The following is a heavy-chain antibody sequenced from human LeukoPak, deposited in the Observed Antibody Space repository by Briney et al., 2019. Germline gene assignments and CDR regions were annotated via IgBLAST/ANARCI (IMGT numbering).Heavy chain of an antibody. CDR1: GGSISSSSYY. CDR2: IYYSGST. V-gene: IGHV4-39*01. CDR3: ARQRNYDFWSGTRRGWFDP. Sequence: PSETLSLTCTVSGGSISSSSYYWGWIRQPLGKGLEWIGSIYYSGSTYYNPSLKSRVTISVDTSKNQFSLKLNSVTAADTAVYYCARQRNYDFWSGTRRGWFDPWGQGTLVTVSS. J-gene: IGHJ5*02. D-gene: IGHD3-3*01.